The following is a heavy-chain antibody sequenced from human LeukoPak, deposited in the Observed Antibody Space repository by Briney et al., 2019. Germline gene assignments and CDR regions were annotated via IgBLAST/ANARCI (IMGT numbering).Heavy chain of an antibody. CDR1: GGSISSSSYY. D-gene: IGHD6-19*01. Sequence: SETLSLTCTVSGGSISSSSYYWGWIRQPPGKGLEWIGSIYFSGSTYYNPSLKSRVTISVDTSKNQFSLKLSSVTAADTAVYYCASVDSSGWFDYWGQGTLVTVSS. CDR3: ASVDSSGWFDY. V-gene: IGHV4-39*07. CDR2: IYFSGST. J-gene: IGHJ4*02.